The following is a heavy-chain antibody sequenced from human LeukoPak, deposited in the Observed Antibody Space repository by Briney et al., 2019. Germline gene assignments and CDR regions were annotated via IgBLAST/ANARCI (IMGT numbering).Heavy chain of an antibody. J-gene: IGHJ4*02. CDR2: ISGSGGST. CDR3: ATRTYTVTYFDY. Sequence: GGSLRLSCAASGFTFSSYAMSWVRQAPGKGLEWVSGISGSGGSTYYADSVKGRFTISRDNSKNTLYLQMNSLRGGDTAVYYCATRTYTVTYFDYWGQGTLVTVSS. D-gene: IGHD4-17*01. CDR1: GFTFSSYA. V-gene: IGHV3-23*01.